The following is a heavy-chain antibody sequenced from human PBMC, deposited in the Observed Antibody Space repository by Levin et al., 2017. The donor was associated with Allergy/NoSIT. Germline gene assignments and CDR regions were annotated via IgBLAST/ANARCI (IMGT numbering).Heavy chain of an antibody. CDR2: ISGSGASA. CDR1: GFTFSSYA. D-gene: IGHD3-22*01. V-gene: IGHV3-23*01. Sequence: GGSLRLSCAASGFTFSSYAMSWVRQAPGKGLEWISAISGSGASAYYADSVKGRFAISRDNSKNTLYLQMNSLRAEDTAVYYCAKDLLLTYNYDGRGYSTFDYWGQGTLVTVSS. J-gene: IGHJ4*02. CDR3: AKDLLLTYNYDGRGYSTFDY.